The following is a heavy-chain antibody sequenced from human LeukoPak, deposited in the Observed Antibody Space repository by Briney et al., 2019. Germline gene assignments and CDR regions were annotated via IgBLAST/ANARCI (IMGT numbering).Heavy chain of an antibody. J-gene: IGHJ6*02. V-gene: IGHV4-59*01. Sequence: TSETLSLTCTVSGGSISNYYWSWIRQPPGKGLEWIGYIYYSGSTNYNPSLKSRVTISVDTSKNQFSLKLSSVTAADTAVYYCARVGGTNYYYYGMDVWGQGTTVTVSS. CDR3: ARVGGTNYYYYGMDV. D-gene: IGHD1-26*01. CDR1: GGSISNYY. CDR2: IYYSGST.